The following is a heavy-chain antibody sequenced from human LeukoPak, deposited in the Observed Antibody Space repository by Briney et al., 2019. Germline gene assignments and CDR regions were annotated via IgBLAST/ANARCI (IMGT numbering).Heavy chain of an antibody. CDR2: IYTSGST. J-gene: IGHJ4*02. V-gene: IGHV4-4*07. CDR1: GGSISSYY. Sequence: PSETLPLTCTVSGGSISSYYWSWIRQPAGKGLEWIGRIYTSGSTNYNPSLKSRVTMSVDTSKNQFSLKLSSVTAADTAVYYCARELGCSGGSCLYYFDYWGQGTLVTVSS. CDR3: ARELGCSGGSCLYYFDY. D-gene: IGHD2-15*01.